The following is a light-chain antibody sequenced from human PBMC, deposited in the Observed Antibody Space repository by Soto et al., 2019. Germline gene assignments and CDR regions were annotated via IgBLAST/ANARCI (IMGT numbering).Light chain of an antibody. V-gene: IGLV1-44*01. CDR2: SNN. J-gene: IGLJ2*01. CDR1: SSNIGSNT. Sequence: QTVVTQPPSASVTPGQRVTISCSGSSSNIGSNTVNWYQQLPGTAPKLLIYSNNQRPSGVHDRFSGSKSGTSASLAISGLQSEDEADYYCAAWDDSLNGQVVFGGGTKVTVL. CDR3: AAWDDSLNGQVV.